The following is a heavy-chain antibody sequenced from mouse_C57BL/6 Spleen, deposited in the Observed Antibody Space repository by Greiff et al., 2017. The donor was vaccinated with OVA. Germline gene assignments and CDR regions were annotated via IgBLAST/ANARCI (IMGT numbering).Heavy chain of an antibody. V-gene: IGHV1-55*01. CDR2: IYPGSGST. CDR3: AREGRSSGYAYAMDY. D-gene: IGHD3-2*02. Sequence: QVQLKQPGAELVKPGASVKMSCKASGYTFTSYWITWVKQRPGQGLEWIGDIYPGSGSTNYNEKFKSKATLTVDTSSSTAYMQLSSLTSEDSAVYYCAREGRSSGYAYAMDYWGQGTSVTVSS. J-gene: IGHJ4*01. CDR1: GYTFTSYW.